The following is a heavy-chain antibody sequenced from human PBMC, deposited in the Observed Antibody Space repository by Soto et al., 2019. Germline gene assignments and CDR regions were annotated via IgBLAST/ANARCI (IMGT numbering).Heavy chain of an antibody. Sequence: QLVQSGAEVKKPGSSVKVSCKVSGGSFSSFAISWVRQAPGQGLEWMGAIVPIFGTTNYAQNFEGRVTITADGSTSTAYMELSRLRSEDTAVYYCVRVRGATTSGWVYYYCAMEVWGQGTTVSVSS. CDR2: IVPIFGTT. V-gene: IGHV1-69*01. CDR1: GGSFSSFA. D-gene: IGHD6-19*01. CDR3: VRVRGATTSGWVYYYCAMEV. J-gene: IGHJ6*02.